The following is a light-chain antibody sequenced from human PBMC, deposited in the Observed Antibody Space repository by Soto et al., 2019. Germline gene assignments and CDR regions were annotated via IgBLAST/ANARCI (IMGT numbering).Light chain of an antibody. V-gene: IGKV1-6*01. Sequence: AIQMTQSPSSLSASVGDRVTITCRASQGIRNDLGWYQQKPGKAPKLLIYAASTLQSGVPSRFSGGGSGTDFTFNISSLQPENIATYYCQQYNNLPLTFGGGTKVDIK. CDR2: AAS. CDR1: QGIRND. CDR3: QQYNNLPLT. J-gene: IGKJ4*01.